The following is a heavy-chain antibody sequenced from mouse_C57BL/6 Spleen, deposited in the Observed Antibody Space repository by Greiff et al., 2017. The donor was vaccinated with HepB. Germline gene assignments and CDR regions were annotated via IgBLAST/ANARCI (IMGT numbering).Heavy chain of an antibody. CDR3: ARGDYGREGYFDV. J-gene: IGHJ1*03. D-gene: IGHD1-1*01. V-gene: IGHV5-16*01. Sequence: EVKLVESEGGLVQPGSSMKLSCTASGFTFSDYYMAWVRQVPEKGLEWVANINYDGSSTYYLDSLKSRFIISRDNAKNILYLQMSSLKSEDTATYYCARGDYGREGYFDVWGTGTTVTVSS. CDR2: INYDGSST. CDR1: GFTFSDYY.